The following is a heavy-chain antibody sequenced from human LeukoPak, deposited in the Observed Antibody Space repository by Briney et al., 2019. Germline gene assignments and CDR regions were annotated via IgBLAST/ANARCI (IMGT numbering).Heavy chain of an antibody. CDR2: TNHSGST. CDR1: GGSFSGYY. CDR3: ARGRYSLHFDY. Sequence: SETLSLTCAVYGGSFSGYYWSWIRQPPGKGLEWIGETNHSGSTNYNPSLKSRVTISVDTSKNQFSLKLSSVTAADTAVYYCARGRYSLHFDYWGQGTLVTVSS. D-gene: IGHD2-21*01. V-gene: IGHV4-34*01. J-gene: IGHJ4*02.